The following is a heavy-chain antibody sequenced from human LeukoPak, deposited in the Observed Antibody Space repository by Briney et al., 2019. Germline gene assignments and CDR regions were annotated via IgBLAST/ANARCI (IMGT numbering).Heavy chain of an antibody. CDR2: ISGSGSST. J-gene: IGHJ4*02. D-gene: IGHD1-26*01. CDR3: AKPSLIVGATVGFDY. CDR1: GFTFSSYA. Sequence: GGSLRLSCAASGFTFSSYAMSWVRQAPGKGLEWVSAISGSGSSTYYADSVKGRYTISRDNSKNTLYLQMNSLRAEDTAVYYCAKPSLIVGATVGFDYWGQGTLVTVSS. V-gene: IGHV3-23*01.